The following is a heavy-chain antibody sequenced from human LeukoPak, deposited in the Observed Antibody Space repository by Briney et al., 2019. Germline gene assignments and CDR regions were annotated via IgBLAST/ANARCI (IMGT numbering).Heavy chain of an antibody. Sequence: GGSLRLYCSASGFTCSTYAMSWVRQAPGKGLEWVSAISGSGASTYYADSVKGRFTISRDNSKNTLYLQMNSLRADDTAVYYCAKIPITMVRIYFFDYWGQGTLVTVSS. D-gene: IGHD3-10*01. CDR3: AKIPITMVRIYFFDY. V-gene: IGHV3-23*01. CDR1: GFTCSTYA. J-gene: IGHJ4*02. CDR2: ISGSGAST.